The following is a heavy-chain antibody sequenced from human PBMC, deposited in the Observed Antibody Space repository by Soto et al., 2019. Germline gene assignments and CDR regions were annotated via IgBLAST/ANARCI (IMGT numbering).Heavy chain of an antibody. CDR3: AKVLDSSGFVFDY. Sequence: EVQLLESGGGLVQPGGSLRLSCAASGFTFSSYAMSWVRQAPGKGLEWVSAISGSGGSTYYADSVKGRFTISRDNSKNTLYLQMDSLRAEDTAVYYCAKVLDSSGFVFDYWGQGTLVTVSS. CDR1: GFTFSSYA. D-gene: IGHD3-22*01. CDR2: ISGSGGST. V-gene: IGHV3-23*01. J-gene: IGHJ4*02.